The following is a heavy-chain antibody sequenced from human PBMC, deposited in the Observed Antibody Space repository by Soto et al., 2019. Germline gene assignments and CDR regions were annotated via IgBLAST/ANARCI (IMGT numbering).Heavy chain of an antibody. CDR3: AKGIAARSYYYYGMDV. CDR1: GFTFSSYA. J-gene: IGHJ6*02. Sequence: GGSLRLSCAASGFTFSSYAMSWVRQAPGKGLEWVSAISGSGGSTYYADSVKGRFTISRDNSKNTLYLQMNSLRAEDTAVYYCAKGIAARSYYYYGMDVWGQGTTVTVYS. V-gene: IGHV3-23*01. D-gene: IGHD6-13*01. CDR2: ISGSGGST.